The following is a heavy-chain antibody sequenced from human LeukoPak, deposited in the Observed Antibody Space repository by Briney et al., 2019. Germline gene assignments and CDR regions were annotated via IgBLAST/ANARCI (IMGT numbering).Heavy chain of an antibody. CDR3: ARVPSGYTPNANYYYYGMDV. D-gene: IGHD5-12*01. CDR2: IIPIIGIV. CDR1: GGTFSRYA. V-gene: IGHV1-69*04. Sequence: SVKVSCKASGGTFSRYAISWVRQAPGQGLEWMGRIIPIIGIVNYAQKFQGRVTITADKSTSTAYMELSSLRSEDTAVYYYARVPSGYTPNANYYYYGMDVWGQGTTVTVSS. J-gene: IGHJ6*02.